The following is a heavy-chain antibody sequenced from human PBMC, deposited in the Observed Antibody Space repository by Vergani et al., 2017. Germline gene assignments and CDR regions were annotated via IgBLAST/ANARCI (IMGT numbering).Heavy chain of an antibody. CDR1: GFTFTSSA. D-gene: IGHD3-3*01. V-gene: IGHV1-58*01. J-gene: IGHJ4*02. Sequence: QMQLVQSGPEVKKPGTSVKVSCKASGFTFTSSAVQWVRQARGQRLEWIGWIVVGSGNTNYAQKFQERVTITRDMSTSTAYMELSSLRSEDTAVYYCARAEILTYYDFWSGSYPDYWGQGTLVTVSS. CDR3: ARAEILTYYDFWSGSYPDY. CDR2: IVVGSGNT.